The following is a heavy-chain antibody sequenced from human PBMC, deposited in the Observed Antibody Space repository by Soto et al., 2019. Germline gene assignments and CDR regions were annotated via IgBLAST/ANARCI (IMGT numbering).Heavy chain of an antibody. CDR1: GGSISSYY. D-gene: IGHD5-18*01. CDR2: IYYSGST. V-gene: IGHV4-59*01. Sequence: KPSETLSLTCTVSGGSISSYYWSWIRQPPGKGLEWIGYIYYSGSTNYNPSLKSRVTISVDTSKNQFSLKLSSVTAADTAVYYCARGYSYGYDWFDPWGQGTLITVSS. CDR3: ARGYSYGYDWFDP. J-gene: IGHJ5*02.